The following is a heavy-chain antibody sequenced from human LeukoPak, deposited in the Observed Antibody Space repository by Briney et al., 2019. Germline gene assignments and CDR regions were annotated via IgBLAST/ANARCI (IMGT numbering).Heavy chain of an antibody. V-gene: IGHV3-7*01. CDR3: ARDMTGYCTSSSCFGGLCDY. CDR1: GFTFSSYW. D-gene: IGHD2-2*01. CDR2: IKQDGSEK. Sequence: SGGSLRLSCAASGFTFSSYWMSWVRQAPGKGLEWVANIKQDGSEKSYVDSVKGRFAISRDNAKNSLYLQMNSLRAEDTAVYFCARDMTGYCTSSSCFGGLCDYWGQGTLVTVSS. J-gene: IGHJ4*02.